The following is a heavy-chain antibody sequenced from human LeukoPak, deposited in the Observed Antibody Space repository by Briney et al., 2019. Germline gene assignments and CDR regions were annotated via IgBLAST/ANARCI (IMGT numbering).Heavy chain of an antibody. J-gene: IGHJ4*02. CDR1: GFTFSSYS. V-gene: IGHV3-21*01. CDR2: ISSSSSYI. D-gene: IGHD5-12*01. Sequence: GGSLRLSCAASGFTFSSYSMNWVRQAPGKGLEWVSSISSSSSYIYYADSVKGRFTISRDNAKNSLYLQMNSLRAEDTAVYYCARVGGYDGVYYFDCWGQGTLVTVSS. CDR3: ARVGGYDGVYYFDC.